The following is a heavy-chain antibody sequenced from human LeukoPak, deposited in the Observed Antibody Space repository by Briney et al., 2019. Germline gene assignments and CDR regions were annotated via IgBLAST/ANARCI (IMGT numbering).Heavy chain of an antibody. Sequence: PGGSLRLSCAASGXTFSSCDMHWVRQGTGKGLEWVSAIGTAGDTYYPGSVKGRFTTSRENAKNSLYLQMNSLRVGDTAVYYCARGRGWGTFDIWGQGTMVTVSS. CDR2: IGTAGDT. CDR3: ARGRGWGTFDI. CDR1: GXTFSSCD. V-gene: IGHV3-13*04. J-gene: IGHJ3*02. D-gene: IGHD3-10*01.